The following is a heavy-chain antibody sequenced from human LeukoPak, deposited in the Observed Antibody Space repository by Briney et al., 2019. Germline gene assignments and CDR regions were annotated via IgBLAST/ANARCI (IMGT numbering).Heavy chain of an antibody. CDR3: ARTARVFDR. CDR1: DDSLSSYY. D-gene: IGHD2-21*02. CDR2: IYKSGDT. V-gene: IGHV4-4*08. Sequence: SSETLSLTCTVSDDSLSSYYFSWIRQPPGKALECIGYIYKSGDTNSNPSLNGRVTMSLDMSNKQFSLHLRPVTAADTAVYFCARTARVFDRWGQGLLVTVSS. J-gene: IGHJ4*02.